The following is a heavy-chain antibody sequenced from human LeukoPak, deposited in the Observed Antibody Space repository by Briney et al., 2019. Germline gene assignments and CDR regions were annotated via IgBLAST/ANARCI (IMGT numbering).Heavy chain of an antibody. Sequence: SETLSLTCTVSGGSISSSSYYWGWIRQPPGKGLEWIGSIYYSGSTYYNPSLKSRVTISVDTSKNQFSLKLSSVTAADTAVYYCARDAAYYYGSGSYRNGIDYWGQGTLVTVSS. CDR1: GGSISSSSYY. J-gene: IGHJ4*02. D-gene: IGHD3-10*01. CDR3: ARDAAYYYGSGSYRNGIDY. V-gene: IGHV4-39*07. CDR2: IYYSGST.